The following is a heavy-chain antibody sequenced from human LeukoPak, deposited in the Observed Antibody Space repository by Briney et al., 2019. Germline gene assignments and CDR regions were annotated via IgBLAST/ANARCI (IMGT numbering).Heavy chain of an antibody. CDR3: ARDVGISF. D-gene: IGHD7-27*01. V-gene: IGHV3-7*01. CDR1: GFTFSGAW. Sequence: GGSLRLSCTASGFTFSGAWMTWVRQAPGKGLEWVANIREDGTEKNYVDSVKGRFTISRDNAKNSLFLQMSNLRADDTAIYYCARDVGISFWGQGTLVIVSS. J-gene: IGHJ4*02. CDR2: IREDGTEK.